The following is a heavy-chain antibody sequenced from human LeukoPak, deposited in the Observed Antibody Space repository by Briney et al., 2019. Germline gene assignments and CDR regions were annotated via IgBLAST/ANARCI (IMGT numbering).Heavy chain of an antibody. CDR1: GFTFSSYA. V-gene: IGHV3-23*01. CDR3: AKDSAMIVVVTTDY. Sequence: GGSLRLSCAASGFTFSSYAMSWVRQAPGKGLEWVSALSGSGGSTYYPDSVKGRFTISRDNSKNTLYLQMNSLRAEDTAVYYCAKDSAMIVVVTTDYWGQGTLVTVSS. J-gene: IGHJ4*02. CDR2: LSGSGGST. D-gene: IGHD3-22*01.